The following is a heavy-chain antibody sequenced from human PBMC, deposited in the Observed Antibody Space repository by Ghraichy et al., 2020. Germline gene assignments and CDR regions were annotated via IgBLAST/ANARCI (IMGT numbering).Heavy chain of an antibody. V-gene: IGHV3-48*02. CDR3: ARGSTVARFFYYGGMDV. CDR1: GFTFSSYS. D-gene: IGHD4-23*01. CDR2: ITSRSSFI. Sequence: GGSLRLSCVDSGFTFSSYSMNWVRQSPGRGLEWVSYITSRSSFISYADSVKGRFTISRDNAQNSLYLQMNSLRDEDTAVYYCARGSTVARFFYYGGMDVWGQGTTVTVSS. J-gene: IGHJ6*02.